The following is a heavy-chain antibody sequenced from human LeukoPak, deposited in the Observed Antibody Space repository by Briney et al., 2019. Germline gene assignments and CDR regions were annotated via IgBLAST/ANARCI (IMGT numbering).Heavy chain of an antibody. CDR3: ARHSTLYYDSSGYPST. CDR2: IYYRGNA. Sequence: SETLSLTCTVSGGSISSSNYYWAWIRQPPGQELEWIGSIYYRGNAYYNPSLKSRVTISVDTSKNQFSLSLSSVTAADTAVYCCARHSTLYYDSSGYPSTWGQGTLVTVSS. CDR1: GGSISSSNYY. J-gene: IGHJ4*02. V-gene: IGHV4-39*01. D-gene: IGHD3-22*01.